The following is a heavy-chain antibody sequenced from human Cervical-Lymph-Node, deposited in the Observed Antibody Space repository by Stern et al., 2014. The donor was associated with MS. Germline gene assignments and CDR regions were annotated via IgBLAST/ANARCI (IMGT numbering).Heavy chain of an antibody. V-gene: IGHV1-69*01. Sequence: QVQLVESGGEVKQPGSSVKVSCMASGGSFNNHAVSWVRQAPGQGLEWIGGIIPIVGAPDYAQKFQGRVTITADESTSTVYMEFSSLRSEDTAMYYCAKGRGSYWFFDLWGRGTLVIVSS. CDR3: AKGRGSYWFFDL. CDR1: GGSFNNHA. D-gene: IGHD1-26*01. J-gene: IGHJ2*01. CDR2: IIPIVGAP.